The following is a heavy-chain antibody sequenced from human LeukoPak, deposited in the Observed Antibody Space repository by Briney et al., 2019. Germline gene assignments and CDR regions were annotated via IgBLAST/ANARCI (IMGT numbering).Heavy chain of an antibody. CDR3: ARDGRYYDSSGYYPLFDY. CDR1: GGSISIYY. J-gene: IGHJ4*02. V-gene: IGHV4-59*01. Sequence: PSETLSLTCTVSGGSISIYYWSWIRQPPGKGLEWIGYIYYSGSTNYNPSLKSRVTISVDTSKNQFSLKLSSVTAADTAVYYCARDGRYYDSSGYYPLFDYWGQGTLVTVPS. D-gene: IGHD3-22*01. CDR2: IYYSGST.